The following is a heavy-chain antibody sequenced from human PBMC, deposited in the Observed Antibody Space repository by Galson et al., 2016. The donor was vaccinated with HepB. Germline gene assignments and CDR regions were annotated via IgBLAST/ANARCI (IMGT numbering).Heavy chain of an antibody. CDR2: IYYSGST. D-gene: IGHD6-13*01. J-gene: IGHJ4*02. V-gene: IGHV4-39*01. Sequence: SETLSLTCSVSGGSISSSSHYWGWIRQPPGKGLEWIGSIYYSGSTYHNPSLKSRVTISVDTSKNQFSLKLSSVTAADTAVYYCGSGNGYSSSWGWGQGTLVTVSS. CDR3: GSGNGYSSSWG. CDR1: GGSISSSSHY.